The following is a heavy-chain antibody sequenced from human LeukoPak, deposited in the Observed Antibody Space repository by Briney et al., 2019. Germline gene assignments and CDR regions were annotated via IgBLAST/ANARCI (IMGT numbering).Heavy chain of an antibody. CDR1: HYSISSGYY. Sequence: PSETLSLTCTVSHYSISSGYYWGWMRQPPGEGLEYIGSIFHSGSTYYNPSLKSRVTISVDTSKNQFSLKLSSVTAADTAMYYCARDYLAYYYGSGSTINWFDPWGQGTLVTVSS. V-gene: IGHV4-38-2*02. D-gene: IGHD3-10*01. CDR2: IFHSGST. CDR3: ARDYLAYYYGSGSTINWFDP. J-gene: IGHJ5*02.